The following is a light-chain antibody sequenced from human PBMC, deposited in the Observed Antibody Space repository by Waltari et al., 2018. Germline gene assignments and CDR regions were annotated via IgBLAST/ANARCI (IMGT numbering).Light chain of an antibody. J-gene: IGKJ2*01. CDR2: EAS. CDR3: QHYGTSRT. Sequence: IVLTQSPGTLSLSLGERATLSCRASQSVGSNYVAWYQQKPGQAPRLLIYEASSRASGIPDRFSGDGSGTDFTLTISRLEPEDFAVYYCQHYGTSRTFGQGTKLEIK. V-gene: IGKV3-20*01. CDR1: QSVGSNY.